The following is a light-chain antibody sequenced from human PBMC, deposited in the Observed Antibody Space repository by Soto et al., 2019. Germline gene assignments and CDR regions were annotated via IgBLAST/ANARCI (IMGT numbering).Light chain of an antibody. CDR2: EVS. CDR3: SSYAGSNNLL. V-gene: IGLV2-8*01. Sequence: ALTQPPSASGSPGQSVTISCTGTSSDVGGYNYVSWYQQHPGKAPKLMIYEVSKRPSGVPDRFSGSKSGNTASLTVSGLQGEDEADYYCSSYAGSNNLLFGGGTKLTVL. CDR1: SSDVGGYNY. J-gene: IGLJ2*01.